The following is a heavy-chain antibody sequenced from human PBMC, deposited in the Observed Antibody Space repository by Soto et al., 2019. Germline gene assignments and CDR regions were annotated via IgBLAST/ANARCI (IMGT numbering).Heavy chain of an antibody. CDR2: IYYSGST. V-gene: IGHV4-59*01. Sequence: LSLTFTVSGGSISSYYWSWIRQPPGKGLEWIGYIYYSGSTNYNPSLKSRVTISVDTSKNQFSLKLSSVTAADTAVYYCARVVAYSSGWFDPWGQGTLVTVSS. CDR3: ARVVAYSSGWFDP. CDR1: GGSISSYY. D-gene: IGHD6-25*01. J-gene: IGHJ5*02.